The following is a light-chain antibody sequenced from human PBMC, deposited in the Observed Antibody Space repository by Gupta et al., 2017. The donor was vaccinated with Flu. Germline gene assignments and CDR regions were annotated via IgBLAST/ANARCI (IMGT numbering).Light chain of an antibody. Sequence: SALPQPASVSGAPGQSITISCTGTTSDVGSYNLVSWYPPHPGKAPKFVIYGGNKRPWGVAIRFSGSKAGNTAFLTISVHAEDDAAYYYGWSDAGGSTYVFGTGTRVTVL. CDR1: TSDVGSYNL. CDR3: WSDAGGSTYV. V-gene: IGLV2-23*01. J-gene: IGLJ1*01. CDR2: GGN.